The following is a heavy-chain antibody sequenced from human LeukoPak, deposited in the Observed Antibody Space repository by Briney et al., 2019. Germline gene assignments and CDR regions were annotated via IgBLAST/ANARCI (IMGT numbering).Heavy chain of an antibody. J-gene: IGHJ3*02. Sequence: PGGSLRLSCAASGITFRSYGMHWVRQAPGKGLEWVAVISYDGSHKYYADSVKGRFTISRDNSKNTLYLQMNSLRAEDTAVYYCAKGAWYYDILTGYYEGADDAFDIWGQGTMVTVSS. D-gene: IGHD3-9*01. CDR3: AKGAWYYDILTGYYEGADDAFDI. CDR2: ISYDGSHK. V-gene: IGHV3-30*18. CDR1: GITFRSYG.